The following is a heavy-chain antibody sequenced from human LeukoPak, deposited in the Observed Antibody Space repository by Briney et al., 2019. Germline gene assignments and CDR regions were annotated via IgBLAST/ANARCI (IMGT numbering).Heavy chain of an antibody. CDR1: GGSISSGSYY. V-gene: IGHV4-61*02. CDR3: ARAYGSGSFHYYFGMDV. Sequence: SETLSLTCTVSGGSISSGSYYWSWIRQPAGKGLEWIGRIYTSGSTNYNPSLKSRVSISVDTSKNQFSLKLSSVTAADTAVYYCARAYGSGSFHYYFGMDVWGQGTTVTVSS. CDR2: IYTSGST. D-gene: IGHD3-10*01. J-gene: IGHJ6*02.